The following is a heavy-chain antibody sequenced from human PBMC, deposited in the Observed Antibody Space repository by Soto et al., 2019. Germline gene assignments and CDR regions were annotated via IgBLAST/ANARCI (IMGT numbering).Heavy chain of an antibody. Sequence: SETLSLTCTVSGGSISSGGYYWSWIRQHPGKGLEWIGYIYYSGSTYYSPSLKSRVTISVDTSKNQFSLKLSSVTAADTAVYYCARDLAVYYYDSSGPPGNWFDPWGQGTLVTVSS. D-gene: IGHD3-22*01. V-gene: IGHV4-31*03. CDR3: ARDLAVYYYDSSGPPGNWFDP. CDR2: IYYSGST. J-gene: IGHJ5*02. CDR1: GGSISSGGYY.